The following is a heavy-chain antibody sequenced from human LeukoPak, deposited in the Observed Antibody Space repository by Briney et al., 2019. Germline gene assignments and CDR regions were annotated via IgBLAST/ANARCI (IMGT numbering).Heavy chain of an antibody. CDR1: GFTFSSYS. D-gene: IGHD2-2*01. CDR3: AKVARSGCSSTSCSFFDY. J-gene: IGHJ4*02. V-gene: IGHV3-23*01. CDR2: ISGSGGST. Sequence: GGSLRLSCAASGFTFSSYSMNWVRQAPGKGLEWVSAISGSGGSTYYADSVKGRFTISRDNSKNTLFLQMNSLRAEDTAVYYCAKVARSGCSSTSCSFFDYWGQGTLVTVSS.